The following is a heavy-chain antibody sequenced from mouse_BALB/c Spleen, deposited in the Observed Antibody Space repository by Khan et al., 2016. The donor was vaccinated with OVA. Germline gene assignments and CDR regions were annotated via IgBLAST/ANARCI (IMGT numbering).Heavy chain of an antibody. CDR2: IYPGSGST. J-gene: IGHJ3*01. D-gene: IGHD2-12*01. CDR1: GYTFTDYV. V-gene: IGHV1-77*01. CDR3: ASSDDVAWFTY. Sequence: QVRLQQSGPELVKPGASVKMSCKVSGYTFTDYVITWVKQRTGQGLEWIGEIYPGSGSTYYHEKFKGKATLTGDKSYNTVNMQVSRLKSEDSVVYFSASSDDVAWFTYWGQGTLVTVSA.